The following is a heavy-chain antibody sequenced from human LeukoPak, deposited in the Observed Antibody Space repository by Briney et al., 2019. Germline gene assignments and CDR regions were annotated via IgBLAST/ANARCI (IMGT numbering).Heavy chain of an antibody. CDR1: GGTFSSYA. CDR2: IIPIFGTA. Sequence: SVKVSCKASGGTFSSYAISGVRQAPGQGLEWMGGIIPIFGTANYAQKFQGRVTITADESTSTAYMELSSLRSEDTAVYYCARMGNYGDHIDYWGQGTLVTVSS. V-gene: IGHV1-69*13. CDR3: ARMGNYGDHIDY. D-gene: IGHD4-17*01. J-gene: IGHJ4*02.